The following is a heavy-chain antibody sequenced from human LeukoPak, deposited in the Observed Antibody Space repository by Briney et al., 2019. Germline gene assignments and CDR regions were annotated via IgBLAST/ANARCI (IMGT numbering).Heavy chain of an antibody. Sequence: PSETLSLTCAVSGGSFSGYYRSWIRQPPGKGLEWIGEIDHSGSTNYNPSLKSRVTISVDTSKNQFSLKLSSVTAADTAVYYCARSIKVVVIAPFDYWGQGTLVTVSS. V-gene: IGHV4-34*01. J-gene: IGHJ4*02. CDR3: ARSIKVVVIAPFDY. CDR2: IDHSGST. CDR1: GGSFSGYY. D-gene: IGHD3-22*01.